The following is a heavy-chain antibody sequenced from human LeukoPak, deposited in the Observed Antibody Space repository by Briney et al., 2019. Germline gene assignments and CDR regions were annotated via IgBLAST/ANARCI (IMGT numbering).Heavy chain of an antibody. D-gene: IGHD6-19*01. CDR2: INHSGST. CDR1: GGSFSGYY. V-gene: IGHV4-34*01. CDR3: AREGSSGWLY. Sequence: SETLSLTCAVYGGSFSGYYWSWIRQPPGKGLEWTGEINHSGSTDYNPSLKSRVTISVDTSKNQFSLKLSSVTAADTAVYYCAREGSSGWLYWGQGTLVTVSS. J-gene: IGHJ4*02.